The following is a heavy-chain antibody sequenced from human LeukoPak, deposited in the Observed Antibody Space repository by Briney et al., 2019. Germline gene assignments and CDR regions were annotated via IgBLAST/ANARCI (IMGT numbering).Heavy chain of an antibody. CDR1: GDSVSSNSAT. V-gene: IGHV6-1*01. D-gene: IGHD2-15*01. CDR3: ARRYCSGGSCPFDY. J-gene: IGHJ4*02. Sequence: SQTLSLTCAISGDSVSSNSATWNWIRQSPSRGLEWLGRTYYRSKWYNDYAVSVKSRITLHPDTSKNQFSLQLNSVTPEDTAVYYCARRYCSGGSCPFDYWGQGTLVTVSS. CDR2: TYYRSKWYN.